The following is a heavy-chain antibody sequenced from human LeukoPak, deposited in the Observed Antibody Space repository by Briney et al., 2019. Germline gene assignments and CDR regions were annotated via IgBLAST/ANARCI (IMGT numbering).Heavy chain of an antibody. V-gene: IGHV4-59*01. CDR1: GGXISSYY. D-gene: IGHD3-22*01. CDR2: IYYSGST. CDR3: ARDPRGSSGFTDAFDI. J-gene: IGHJ3*02. Sequence: SETLSLTCTVSGGXISSYYCSWIRQPPGKGLEWIGYIYYSGSTNYNPSLKSRVTISVDTSKNQLSLKLSSVTAADTAVYYCARDPRGSSGFTDAFDIWGQGTMVTVSS.